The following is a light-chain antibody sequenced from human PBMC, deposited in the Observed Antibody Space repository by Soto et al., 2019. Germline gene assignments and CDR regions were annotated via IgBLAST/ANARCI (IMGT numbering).Light chain of an antibody. J-gene: IGKJ5*01. CDR1: QSVSTGH. CDR3: QVYDASPT. CDR2: GVS. Sequence: EIVLTQSPGTLSLSPGERATLSCRASQSVSTGHLAWYQQKPGQAPRLLIYGVSSRVTGIPDRFSGSGSGTDFTLTINRLEPEDFAVCSCQVYDASPTFGQGTRLEIK. V-gene: IGKV3-20*01.